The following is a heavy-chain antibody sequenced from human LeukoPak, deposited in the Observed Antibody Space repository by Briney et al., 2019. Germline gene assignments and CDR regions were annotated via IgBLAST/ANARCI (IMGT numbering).Heavy chain of an antibody. Sequence: GGSLRLSCAASGFTFSSCWMSWVRQAPGKGLEWVANIKQDGSEKYYVDSVKGRFTISRDNAKNSLYLQMNSLRAEDTAVYYCARARRDFFDYWGQGTLVTVSS. D-gene: IGHD2/OR15-2a*01. CDR1: GFTFSSCW. J-gene: IGHJ4*02. CDR3: ARARRDFFDY. CDR2: IKQDGSEK. V-gene: IGHV3-7*01.